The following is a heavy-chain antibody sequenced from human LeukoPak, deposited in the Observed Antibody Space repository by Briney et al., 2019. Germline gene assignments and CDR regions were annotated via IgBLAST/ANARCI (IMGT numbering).Heavy chain of an antibody. CDR2: IWYDGSNK. CDR1: GFTFSSYG. D-gene: IGHD2-2*01. J-gene: IGHJ4*02. Sequence: GGSLRLSCSASGFTFSSYGMHWVRQAPGKGLEWVAVIWYDGSNKYYADSVKGRFTISRDNSKNTLYLQMNSLRAEDTAVYYCARSRGIVVPAAVFDYWGQGTLVTVSS. V-gene: IGHV3-33*08. CDR3: ARSRGIVVPAAVFDY.